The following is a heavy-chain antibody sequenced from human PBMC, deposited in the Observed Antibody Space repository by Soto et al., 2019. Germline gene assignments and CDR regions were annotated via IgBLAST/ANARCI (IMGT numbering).Heavy chain of an antibody. CDR2: IIPIFGTA. D-gene: IGHD6-19*01. Sequence: QVQLVQSGAEVKKPGSSVKVSCKASGGTFSSYAISWVRQAPGQGLEWMGGIIPIFGTANYAQKFQGRVTITADESTSTAYMELSSLRSEDTAVYYCAIVSGIAVAGPNYYFDYWGQGTLVTVSS. J-gene: IGHJ4*02. CDR3: AIVSGIAVAGPNYYFDY. V-gene: IGHV1-69*01. CDR1: GGTFSSYA.